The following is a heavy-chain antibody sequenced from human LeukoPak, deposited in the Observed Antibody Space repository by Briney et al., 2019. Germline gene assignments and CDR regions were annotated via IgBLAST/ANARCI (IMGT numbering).Heavy chain of an antibody. Sequence: PSETLSLTCAVYGGSFSGYYWSWIRQPPGKGLEWIGEINHSGSTNYNPSLKSRVTISVDTSKNQFSLKLSSVTAADTAVYYCASDYYDSSGYYSQAFDIWGQGTMVTVSS. CDR3: ASDYYDSSGYYSQAFDI. CDR1: GGSFSGYY. V-gene: IGHV4-34*01. CDR2: INHSGST. D-gene: IGHD3-22*01. J-gene: IGHJ3*02.